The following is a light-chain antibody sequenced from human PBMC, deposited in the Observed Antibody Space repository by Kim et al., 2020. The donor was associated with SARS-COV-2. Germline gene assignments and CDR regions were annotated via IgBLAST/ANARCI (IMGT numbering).Light chain of an antibody. CDR1: QSITNW. CDR2: DAS. J-gene: IGKJ1*01. V-gene: IGKV1-5*01. Sequence: LSASEGDRVTITCRASQSITNWLAWYQQKPGKAPELLIYDASSLESGVPSRFSGSGSGTEFTLTISSLQPDDFATYYCQQYKTYSFGQGTKVDIK. CDR3: QQYKTYS.